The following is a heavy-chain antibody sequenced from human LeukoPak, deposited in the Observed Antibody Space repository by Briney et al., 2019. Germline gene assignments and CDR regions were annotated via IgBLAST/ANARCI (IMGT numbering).Heavy chain of an antibody. CDR2: IYTSGST. Sequence: SETLSLTCTVSGGSISSYYWSWIRQPAGKGLEWIGRIYTSGSTNYNPSLTSRVTMSVDTSKNQCSLKLSSVTAADTAVYYCARDFRVVVTPYYYYGMDVWGQGTTVTVSS. D-gene: IGHD3-22*01. V-gene: IGHV4-4*07. CDR3: ARDFRVVVTPYYYYGMDV. CDR1: GGSISSYY. J-gene: IGHJ6*02.